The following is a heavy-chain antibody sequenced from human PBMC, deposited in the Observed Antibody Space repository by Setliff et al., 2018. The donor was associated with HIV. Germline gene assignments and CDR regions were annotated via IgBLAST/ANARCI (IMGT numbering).Heavy chain of an antibody. CDR3: AKAPPYYYYMDV. Sequence: LRLSCAASGFTFNNYYMSWVRQTPGKGLEWVSVLYNGGLTYYADSVKGRFTISRDKSKNTLHLQMNSLRAEDTAVYYCAKAPPYYYYMDVWGKGTTVTVSS. CDR2: LYNGGLT. J-gene: IGHJ6*03. CDR1: GFTFNNYY. V-gene: IGHV3-53*01.